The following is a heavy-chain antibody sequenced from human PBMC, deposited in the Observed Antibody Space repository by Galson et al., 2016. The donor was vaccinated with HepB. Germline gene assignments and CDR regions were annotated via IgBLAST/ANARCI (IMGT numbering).Heavy chain of an antibody. Sequence: SLRLSCAASGFTFSSYAMTWVRQAPGKGLEWVSSISGSGAPTYYADSVKGRFTISRDNSKNTVYLHMTSLRADDTAVYYCAKDPRDWDLPYNWFDPWGQGTLVTVSS. D-gene: IGHD1-26*01. CDR3: AKDPRDWDLPYNWFDP. CDR2: ISGSGAPT. CDR1: GFTFSSYA. J-gene: IGHJ5*02. V-gene: IGHV3-23*01.